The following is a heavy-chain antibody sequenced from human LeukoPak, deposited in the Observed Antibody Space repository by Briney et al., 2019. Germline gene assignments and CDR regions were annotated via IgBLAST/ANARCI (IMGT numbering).Heavy chain of an antibody. Sequence: SETLSLTCAVSGGSISSVGYSWSWIREPPGEGLEGSGDIYHSGSTYYTPSLKSRATISVARYKNQFSLKLTSVTAADTAVYYCARVPWRGKVVTTDNWFDPWGQGTLVTVSS. V-gene: IGHV4-30-2*01. CDR2: IYHSGST. J-gene: IGHJ5*02. CDR1: GGSISSVGYS. D-gene: IGHD4-23*01. CDR3: ARVPWRGKVVTTDNWFDP.